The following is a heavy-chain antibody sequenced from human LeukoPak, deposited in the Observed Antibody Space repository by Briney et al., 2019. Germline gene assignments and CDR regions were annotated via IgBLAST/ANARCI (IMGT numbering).Heavy chain of an antibody. V-gene: IGHV3-7*01. CDR1: GFTFSAYW. J-gene: IGHJ4*02. CDR2: INQDESEK. CDR3: ARDRGYSNFDY. D-gene: IGHD3-10*01. Sequence: GGSLRLSCAASGFTFSAYWMSWVRQAPGRGLEWVANINQDESEKNYVDSVKGRFTISRDNAQNSLHLQLNSLRAEDTALYFCARDRGYSNFDYWGQGTLVTVSS.